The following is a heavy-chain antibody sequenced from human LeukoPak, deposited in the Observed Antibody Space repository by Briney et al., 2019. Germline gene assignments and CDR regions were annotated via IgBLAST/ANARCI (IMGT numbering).Heavy chain of an antibody. CDR1: GFTFSDYY. CDR2: IKQDGSET. Sequence: GGSLRLSCAASGFTFSDYYMSWVRQAPGKGLEWVANIKQDGSETYYVDSVKGRFTISRDNAKNSLSLQMNSLRAEDTAVYYCARQRGSGCLDYWGQGTLVTVSS. CDR3: ARQRGSGCLDY. V-gene: IGHV3-7*01. J-gene: IGHJ4*02. D-gene: IGHD6-19*01.